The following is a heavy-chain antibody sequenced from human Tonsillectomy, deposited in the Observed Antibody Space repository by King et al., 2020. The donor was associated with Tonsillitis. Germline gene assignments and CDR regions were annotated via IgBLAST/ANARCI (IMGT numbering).Heavy chain of an antibody. V-gene: IGHV3-33*08. CDR3: ARGQIVGGYYYYMDV. Sequence: VQLVESGGGVVQPGRSLRLSCAASGFIFNTYDIHWVRQAPGKGLEWVAVIWFDGSDKYYADSVKGRLTISRDNSKNTLYLQMNSLRAEDTAVYYCARGQIVGGYYYYMDVWGKGTTVTVSS. CDR1: GFIFNTYD. CDR2: IWFDGSDK. J-gene: IGHJ6*03. D-gene: IGHD1-26*01.